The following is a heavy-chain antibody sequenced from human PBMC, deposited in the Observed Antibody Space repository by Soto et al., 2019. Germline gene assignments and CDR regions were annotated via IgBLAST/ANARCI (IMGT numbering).Heavy chain of an antibody. CDR1: GASISNDY. D-gene: IGHD3-22*01. CDR2: IYNGGSP. CDR3: ARDRLRGYDNSGFYF. V-gene: IGHV4-59*01. J-gene: IGHJ4*02. Sequence: SETLSLTCTVSGASISNDYGSWIRQPPGKRLEYIGFIYNGGSPNYNPSLESRLTISPDTSQNQFSLKLKSVTAADTAVYYCARDRLRGYDNSGFYFWGQGTPVTVSS.